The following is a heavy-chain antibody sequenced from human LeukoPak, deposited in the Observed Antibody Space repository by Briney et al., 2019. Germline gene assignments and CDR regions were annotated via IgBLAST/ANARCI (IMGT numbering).Heavy chain of an antibody. Sequence: PGGSLRLSCAASGFTLSGYGMHWVRQAPGKGLEWGAVIWSDGSYKYCADSVKGRFTTSKDNTKNTVFLRLNSLRAEDTGVYYCAREGYCRGTSCLPSIDHWGQGTLVTVSS. D-gene: IGHD2-2*01. J-gene: IGHJ4*02. CDR3: AREGYCRGTSCLPSIDH. V-gene: IGHV3-33*01. CDR1: GFTLSGYG. CDR2: IWSDGSYK.